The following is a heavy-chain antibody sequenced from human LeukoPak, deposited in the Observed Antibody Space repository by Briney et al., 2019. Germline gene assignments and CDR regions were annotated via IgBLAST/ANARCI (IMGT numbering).Heavy chain of an antibody. CDR2: ISGSSSHV. V-gene: IGHV3-21*01. CDR1: GFTFSSYG. CDR3: ARDQYYSDSSGYPYDI. Sequence: GGSLRLSCAASGFTFSSYGMHWVRQAPGKGLEWVSSISGSSSHVWYADSVKGRFTSSRDNAKNSLYLQMSSLRAEDTAVYYCARDQYYSDSSGYPYDIWGQGTMVTVSS. D-gene: IGHD3-22*01. J-gene: IGHJ3*02.